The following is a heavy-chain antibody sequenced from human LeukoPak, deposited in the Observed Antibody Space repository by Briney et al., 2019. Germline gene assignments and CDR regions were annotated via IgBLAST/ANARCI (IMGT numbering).Heavy chain of an antibody. J-gene: IGHJ4*02. CDR2: IYYGGSV. V-gene: IGHV4-59*01. D-gene: IGHD7-27*01. CDR3: PTVAAPPAGQGNWGLSFDH. CDR1: NNSTNTYY. Sequence: SETLSLTCTVSNNSTNTYYWTWIRQPPGKGLEWIGYIYYGGSVSSNPSLESRVTISLDTSKNQVSLHLTSLTAADTAVYYCPTVAAPPAGQGNWGLSFDHWGQGILVTVSP.